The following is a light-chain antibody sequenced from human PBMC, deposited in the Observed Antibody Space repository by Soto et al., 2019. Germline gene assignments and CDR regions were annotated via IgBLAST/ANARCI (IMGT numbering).Light chain of an antibody. J-gene: IGLJ1*01. CDR2: DVS. CDR1: SSDVGGYNY. V-gene: IGLV2-11*01. CDR3: CSYAGSYTFDV. Sequence: QSALTHPRSVSVSPGQSVTISCTGTSSDVGGYNYVSWYQQHPGKAPKLMIYDVSKRLSGVPDRFSGSKSGNTASLTISGLQAEDEADYYCCSYAGSYTFDVFGTGTKLTVL.